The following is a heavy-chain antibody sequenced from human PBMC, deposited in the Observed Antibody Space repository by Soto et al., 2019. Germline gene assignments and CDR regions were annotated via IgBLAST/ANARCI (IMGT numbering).Heavy chain of an antibody. Sequence: EVQVVESGGGVVEPGGSLRLSCAASGFTLSAYDMHWVRQAEGKGLEWVSALGAADDPYYLVSVKGRFTISGENAKNSLYLQMNNLRAGDTAVYYCARAYSGRLPRRADYYYAMDVWGQGTTVTVSS. CDR2: LGAADDP. V-gene: IGHV3-13*05. CDR3: ARAYSGRLPRRADYYYAMDV. CDR1: GFTLSAYD. D-gene: IGHD2-15*01. J-gene: IGHJ6*02.